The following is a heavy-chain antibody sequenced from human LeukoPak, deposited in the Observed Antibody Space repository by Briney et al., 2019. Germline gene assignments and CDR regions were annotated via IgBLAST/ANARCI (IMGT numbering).Heavy chain of an antibody. CDR3: AREYSSFEY. Sequence: PSETLSLTCTVSGGSISTYYWSWIRQPPGKGLEWVGYINWSVYTDYNPSLKSRVTISVDTSKNHFSLKLRSVTAADTAVYYCAREYSSFEYWGQGILVTVSS. J-gene: IGHJ4*02. D-gene: IGHD6-19*01. CDR1: GGSISTYY. V-gene: IGHV4-59*01. CDR2: INWSVYT.